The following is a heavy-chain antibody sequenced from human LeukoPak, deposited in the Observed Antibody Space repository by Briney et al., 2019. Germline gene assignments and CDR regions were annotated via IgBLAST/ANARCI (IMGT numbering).Heavy chain of an antibody. D-gene: IGHD3-10*01. CDR3: ARSPWFGELVSYYYMDV. Sequence: ASMKVSCKASGGTFSSYAISWVRQAPGQGLEWMGGIIPIFGTANYAQKFQGRVTITADKSTSTAYMELSGLRSEDTAVYYCARSPWFGELVSYYYMDVWGKGTTVTVSS. V-gene: IGHV1-69*06. CDR1: GGTFSSYA. CDR2: IIPIFGTA. J-gene: IGHJ6*03.